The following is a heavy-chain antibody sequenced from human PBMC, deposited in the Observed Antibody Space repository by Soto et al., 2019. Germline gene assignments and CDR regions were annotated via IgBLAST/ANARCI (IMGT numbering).Heavy chain of an antibody. CDR2: INPNSGGT. Sequence: ASVKVSCKASGYTFTGYYMHWVRQAPGQGLEWMGWINPNSGGTNYAQKFQGRDTMTRDTSISTAYMELSRLRSDDTAVYYCARFGYYYDSSGYYLSYFDYWGQGTLVTVSS. CDR1: GYTFTGYY. CDR3: ARFGYYYDSSGYYLSYFDY. V-gene: IGHV1-2*02. J-gene: IGHJ4*02. D-gene: IGHD3-22*01.